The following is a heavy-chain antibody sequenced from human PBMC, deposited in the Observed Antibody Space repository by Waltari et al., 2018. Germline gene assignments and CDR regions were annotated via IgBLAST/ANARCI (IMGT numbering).Heavy chain of an antibody. J-gene: IGHJ2*01. D-gene: IGHD2-21*01. V-gene: IGHV4-30-4*08. CDR2: IYYSGST. CDR3: ASLYCGGDCSRRFSWYFDL. Sequence: QVQLQESGPGLVKHSQTLSLTCTVSGGSISSGDYYWSWIRQPPGKGLEWIGYIYYSGSTYYNPSLKSRVTISVDTSKNPFSLKLSSVTAADTAVYYCASLYCGGDCSRRFSWYFDLWGRGTLVTVSS. CDR1: GGSISSGDYY.